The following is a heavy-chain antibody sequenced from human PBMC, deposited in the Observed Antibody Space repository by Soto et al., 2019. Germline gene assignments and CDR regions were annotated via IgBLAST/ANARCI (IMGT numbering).Heavy chain of an antibody. V-gene: IGHV4-39*01. J-gene: IGHJ4*02. Sequence: QVQLQESGPGLVKPSETLSLICTVSGGSVSSSSYYWGWIRQPPGKGLEWIGSMYYSGNTYYNPSLKSRVAISVETSESQLSLKLSSVTADDMAVYYCAGQRYCSGGSCGVSYFDYGGQGTLVAVSS. D-gene: IGHD2-15*01. CDR1: GGSVSSSSYY. CDR2: MYYSGNT. CDR3: AGQRYCSGGSCGVSYFDY.